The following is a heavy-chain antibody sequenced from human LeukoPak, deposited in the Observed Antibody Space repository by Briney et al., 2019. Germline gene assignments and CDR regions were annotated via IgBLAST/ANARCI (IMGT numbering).Heavy chain of an antibody. CDR3: ARGRLGYYNSTGCYNGRYYYYMDV. D-gene: IGHD2-2*02. Sequence: KPSETLSLTCGVSGESLGTYYWGWIRQPPGKGLEWIGEMNHRGSANYNPYLKSRVTMSVDTCKIHFSLDLSSVTAAVTAVYYCARGRLGYYNSTGCYNGRYYYYMDVWGKGTTVTVSS. J-gene: IGHJ6*03. CDR2: MNHRGSA. V-gene: IGHV4-34*01. CDR1: GESLGTYY.